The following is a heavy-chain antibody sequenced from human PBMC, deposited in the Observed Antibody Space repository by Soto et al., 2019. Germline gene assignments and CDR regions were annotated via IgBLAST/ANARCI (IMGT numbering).Heavy chain of an antibody. Sequence: ASVKVSCKASGYTFSTYGISWVRQAPGQGLEWMGWISAYNGDTETNYAQKFQGRVTMTTDTSTSAAYMEPRNLRSDDTAVYYCAREAGGRSQAGPDYWGQGTLVTVSS. CDR3: AREAGGRSQAGPDY. D-gene: IGHD6-13*01. CDR1: GYTFSTYG. V-gene: IGHV1-18*01. J-gene: IGHJ4*02. CDR2: ISAYNGDTET.